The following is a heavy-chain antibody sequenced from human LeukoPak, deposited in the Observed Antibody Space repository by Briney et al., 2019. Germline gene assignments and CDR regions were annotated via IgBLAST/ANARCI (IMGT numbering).Heavy chain of an antibody. V-gene: IGHV3-23*01. J-gene: IGHJ4*02. Sequence: GGFLRLSCAASGFTFSSYAMSWVRQAPGKGLEWVSAISGSGGSTYYADSVKGRFTISTDNSRNTVFLQMNSLRADDTALYYCARSVPDYTRFDYWGQGALVTVSS. CDR3: ARSVPDYTRFDY. D-gene: IGHD4-11*01. CDR2: ISGSGGST. CDR1: GFTFSSYA.